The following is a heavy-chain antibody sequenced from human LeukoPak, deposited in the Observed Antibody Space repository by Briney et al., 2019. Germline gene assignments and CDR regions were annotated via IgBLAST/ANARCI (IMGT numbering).Heavy chain of an antibody. V-gene: IGHV3-15*01. J-gene: IGHJ4*02. CDR2: IRRKTDGETT. Sequence: GGSLRLSCAASGFTFSSYAMSWVRQVPGKGLEWVGRIRRKTDGETTDHAAPVKGRFTISRDDSKNTLYLQMNSPKTEDTAVYYCVTDLVIKGYFDYWGQGALVTVSS. CDR3: VTDLVIKGYFDY. CDR1: GFTFSSYA. D-gene: IGHD2-21*01.